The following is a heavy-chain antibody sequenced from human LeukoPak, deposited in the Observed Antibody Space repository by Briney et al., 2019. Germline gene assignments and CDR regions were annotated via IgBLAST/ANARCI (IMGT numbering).Heavy chain of an antibody. CDR1: GFTFSGYA. V-gene: IGHV3-30-3*01. CDR3: AKGRWEVNLSDAFDI. J-gene: IGHJ3*02. Sequence: GGSLRLSCAASGFTFSGYAMRWVRQAPGKGLEWVAVISYDGSNEYYADSVKGRFTISRDNSKNTLYLQMNSLSVEDTAVYYCAKGRWEVNLSDAFDIWGQGTLVTVSS. CDR2: ISYDGSNE. D-gene: IGHD1-26*01.